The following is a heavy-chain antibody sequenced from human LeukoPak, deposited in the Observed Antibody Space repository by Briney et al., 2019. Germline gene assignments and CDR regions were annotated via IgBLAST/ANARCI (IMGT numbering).Heavy chain of an antibody. J-gene: IGHJ4*02. CDR3: ARVASYGSYRGCYRD. CDR1: GGSISSGGYS. CDR2: IYHSGST. V-gene: IGHV4-30-2*01. D-gene: IGHD2-15*01. Sequence: SQTLSLTCAVSGGSISSGGYSWSWLRQPPGKGLEWIGYIYHSGSTYYNPSLKSRVTISVDRSKNQFSLKLSSVTAADTAVYYCARVASYGSYRGCYRDWGQGTLVTVSS.